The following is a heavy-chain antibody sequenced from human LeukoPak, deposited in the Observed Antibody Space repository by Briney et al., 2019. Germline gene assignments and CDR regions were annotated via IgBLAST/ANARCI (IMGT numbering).Heavy chain of an antibody. V-gene: IGHV3-7*01. D-gene: IGHD6-13*01. J-gene: IGHJ6*03. Sequence: QTGGSLRLSCAASGFTFSSYWMSWVRQAPGKGLEWVANIKQDGSEKYYVDSVKGRFTISRDNAKNSLYLQMNSLRAEDTAVYYCARLAGQQLAKYYYYYMDVWGKGTTVTISS. CDR3: ARLAGQQLAKYYYYYMDV. CDR2: IKQDGSEK. CDR1: GFTFSSYW.